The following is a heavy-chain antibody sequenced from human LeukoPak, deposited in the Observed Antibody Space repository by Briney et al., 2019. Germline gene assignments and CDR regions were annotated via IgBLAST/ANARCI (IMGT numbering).Heavy chain of an antibody. D-gene: IGHD3-10*01. V-gene: IGHV4-31*03. Sequence: SQTLSLTCTVSGGSISSGGYYWSWIRQHPGKGLEWIGYIYYSGSTYYNPSLKSRVTISVDTSKNQFFLKLSSVTAADTALYYCARHRFYGSGSTNWFDPWGQGTLVSVSS. CDR1: GGSISSGGYY. CDR2: IYYSGST. CDR3: ARHRFYGSGSTNWFDP. J-gene: IGHJ5*02.